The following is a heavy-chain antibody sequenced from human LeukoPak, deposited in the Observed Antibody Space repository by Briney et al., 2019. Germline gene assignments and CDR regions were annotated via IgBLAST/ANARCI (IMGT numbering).Heavy chain of an antibody. CDR2: INPNSGGT. CDR3: ARDRGLLSGYSSGWYNDWFDP. J-gene: IGHJ5*02. V-gene: IGHV1-2*02. CDR1: GYTFTGYY. D-gene: IGHD6-19*01. Sequence: ASVKVSCKASGYTFTGYYMHWVRQAPGQGLERMGWINPNSGGTNYAQKFQGRVTMTRDTSISTAYMELSRLRSDDTAVYYCARDRGLLSGYSSGWYNDWFDPWGQGTLVTVSS.